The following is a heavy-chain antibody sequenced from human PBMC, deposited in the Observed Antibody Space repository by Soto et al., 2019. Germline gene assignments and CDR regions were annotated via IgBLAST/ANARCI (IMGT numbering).Heavy chain of an antibody. V-gene: IGHV3-53*01. J-gene: IGHJ2*01. CDR3: ARDGPTVVSPNWDFDL. CDR1: GFTVSSNY. Sequence: EVQLVESGGGLIQPGGSLRLSCAASGFTVSSNYMSWVRQAPGKGLEWVSVIYSGGSTYYADSMKGRFTISRDNSKNTLYLQMNSLRAEDTAVYYCARDGPTVVSPNWDFDLWGRGTLVTVSS. CDR2: IYSGGST. D-gene: IGHD2-8*02.